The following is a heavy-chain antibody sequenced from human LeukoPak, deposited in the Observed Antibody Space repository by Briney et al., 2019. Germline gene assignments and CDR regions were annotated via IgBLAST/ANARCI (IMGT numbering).Heavy chain of an antibody. J-gene: IGHJ4*02. CDR1: GFTFSSYA. D-gene: IGHD4-17*01. Sequence: GGSLRLSCAASGFTFSSYAMHWVRQAPGKGLEWVAVISYDGSNKYYADSVKGRFTISRDNSKNTLYLQMNGLRAEDTAVYYCAKDLYGDKKYYFDYWGQGTLVTVSS. CDR2: ISYDGSNK. V-gene: IGHV3-30-3*02. CDR3: AKDLYGDKKYYFDY.